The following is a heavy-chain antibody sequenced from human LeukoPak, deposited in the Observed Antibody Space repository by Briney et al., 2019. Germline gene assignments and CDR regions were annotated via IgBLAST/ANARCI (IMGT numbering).Heavy chain of an antibody. CDR3: ARGLVSYYDILTGYSSTILDY. CDR1: GASFSGYY. CDR2: INHGGST. D-gene: IGHD3-9*01. V-gene: IGHV4-34*01. Sequence: SETLSLTCAVYGASFSGYYWSWIRQPPGKGLEWIGEINHGGSTNYNPSLKSRVTISVDTSKNQFSLKLSSVTAADTAVYYCARGLVSYYDILTGYSSTILDYWGQGTLVTVSS. J-gene: IGHJ4*02.